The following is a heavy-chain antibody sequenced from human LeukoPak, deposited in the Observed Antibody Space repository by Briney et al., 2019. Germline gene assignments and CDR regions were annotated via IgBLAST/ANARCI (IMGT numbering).Heavy chain of an antibody. J-gene: IGHJ4*02. Sequence: EGSVRVACTASGFTFNKYGISWVRQATGKGLEWISAITASGVRTDNAHYVKGRFTMTRDTSKNMVYLQMTSLRGEDTAVYYCANGAHPDSSHYYLAYGGQGALVTVSS. CDR3: ANGAHPDSSHYYLAY. V-gene: IGHV3-23*01. CDR1: GFTFNKYG. D-gene: IGHD2-21*01. CDR2: ITASGVRT.